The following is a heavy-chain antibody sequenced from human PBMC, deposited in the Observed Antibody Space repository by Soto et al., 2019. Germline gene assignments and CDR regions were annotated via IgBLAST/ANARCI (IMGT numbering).Heavy chain of an antibody. CDR3: ARFPLWFGELDY. Sequence: QLQLQESGSGLVRPSQTLSLTCTVSGASIGRGSYSWNWIRQPPGKGREWIGYLHHSGDTYFNPSLRRRVSISVDRSNNQFALKLISVTAADTAVYYCARFPLWFGELDYWGQGALVTVS. CDR2: LHHSGDT. V-gene: IGHV4-30-2*01. J-gene: IGHJ4*02. D-gene: IGHD3-10*01. CDR1: GASIGRGSYS.